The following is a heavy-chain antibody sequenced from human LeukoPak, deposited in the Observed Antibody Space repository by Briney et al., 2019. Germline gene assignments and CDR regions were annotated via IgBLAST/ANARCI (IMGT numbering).Heavy chain of an antibody. V-gene: IGHV4-39*01. CDR3: ARHSGRTGGYFDY. J-gene: IGHJ4*02. D-gene: IGHD1-26*01. Sequence: KPSENLSLNRTVSGGPISSNSYYWGWIRHPPREGPEWIGSIYYSGSTYYNPSLKSRVTISVDTSENQFSLKLSSVTAADTAVYYCARHSGRTGGYFDYWGQGTLVTVSS. CDR1: GGPISSNSYY. CDR2: IYYSGST.